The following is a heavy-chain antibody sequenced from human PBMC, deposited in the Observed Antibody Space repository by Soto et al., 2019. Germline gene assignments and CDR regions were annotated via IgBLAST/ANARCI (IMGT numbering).Heavy chain of an antibody. CDR1: GFTFSSYA. J-gene: IGHJ2*01. V-gene: IGHV3-23*01. CDR3: AKIGGYCSGGSCTRDWYFDL. CDR2: LSGSGVST. Sequence: EVQLLESGGGLVQPGGSLRLSCAASGFTFSSYAMPWVRQAPGKGLEWVSALSGSGVSTYYADSVKGRFTIPRDNSKNALYLQMNSLRAEDKAVYYCAKIGGYCSGGSCTRDWYFDLWGRGTLVTVSS. D-gene: IGHD2-15*01.